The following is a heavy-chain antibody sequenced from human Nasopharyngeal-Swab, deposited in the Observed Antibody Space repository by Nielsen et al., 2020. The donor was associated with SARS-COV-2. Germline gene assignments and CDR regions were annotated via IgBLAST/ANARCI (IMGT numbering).Heavy chain of an antibody. Sequence: WIRQPPGKGLEWVAVISYDGSNKYYADSVKGRSTISRDNSKNTLYLQMNSLRAEDTAVYYCAKERRTYYYGSGSYYRNVFDYWGQGTLVTVSS. V-gene: IGHV3-30*18. CDR3: AKERRTYYYGSGSYYRNVFDY. J-gene: IGHJ4*02. CDR2: ISYDGSNK. D-gene: IGHD3-10*01.